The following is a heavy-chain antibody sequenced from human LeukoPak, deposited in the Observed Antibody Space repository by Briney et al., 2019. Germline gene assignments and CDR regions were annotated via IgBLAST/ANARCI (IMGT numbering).Heavy chain of an antibody. CDR3: ARAYCTSTNCLPDY. Sequence: RPGGSLRLSCAAALFTFDDYGMTWVRQAPGKGLEWVSGINLYGSSTGYVDSVKGRFTISRDNAKNSLYLQMNSLRAEDTALYYCARAYCTSTNCLPDYWGQGTLVIVSS. CDR1: LFTFDDYG. D-gene: IGHD2-2*01. CDR2: INLYGSST. J-gene: IGHJ4*02. V-gene: IGHV3-20*04.